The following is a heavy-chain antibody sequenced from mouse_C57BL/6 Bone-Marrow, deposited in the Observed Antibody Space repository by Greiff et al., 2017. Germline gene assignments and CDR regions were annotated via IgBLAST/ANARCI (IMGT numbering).Heavy chain of an antibody. CDR1: GYTFTSYW. CDR3: ARSGPYYYGSSYSYYFDY. D-gene: IGHD1-1*01. V-gene: IGHV1-59*01. Sequence: QVQLQQPGAELVRPWTSVKLSCKASGYTFTSYWMHWVKQRPGQGLEWIGVIDPSDSYTNYNQKFKGKATLTVDTSSSTAYMQLSSLTSEDSAVYYCARSGPYYYGSSYSYYFDYWGQGTTLTVSS. J-gene: IGHJ2*01. CDR2: IDPSDSYT.